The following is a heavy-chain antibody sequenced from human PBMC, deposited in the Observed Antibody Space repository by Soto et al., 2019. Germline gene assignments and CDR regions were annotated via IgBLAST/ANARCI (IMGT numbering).Heavy chain of an antibody. CDR2: INHSGST. V-gene: IGHV4-34*01. J-gene: IGHJ5*02. CDR1: GGSFSGYY. Sequence: QVQLQQWGAGLLKPSETLSLTCAVYGGSFSGYYWSWIRQPPGKGLEWIGEINHSGSTNYNPSLKTRLIISADTSKTQFSLRLSSVTAADTAVYYCARGLSPAPQSRSKKRPSNWFDPWGQGTLVTVSS. CDR3: ARGLSPAPQSRSKKRPSNWFDP.